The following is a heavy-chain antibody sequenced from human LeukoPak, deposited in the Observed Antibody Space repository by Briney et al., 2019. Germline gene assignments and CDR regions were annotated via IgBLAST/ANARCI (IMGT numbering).Heavy chain of an antibody. Sequence: ASAKVSCKASGGTFSSYAISWVRQAPGQGLEWMGGIIPIFGTANYAQKFQGRVTITADESTSTAYMELSSLRSEDTAVYYCARIPRRYYYYGMDVWGQGTTVTVSS. D-gene: IGHD2-21*01. J-gene: IGHJ6*02. V-gene: IGHV1-69*13. CDR1: GGTFSSYA. CDR2: IIPIFGTA. CDR3: ARIPRRYYYYGMDV.